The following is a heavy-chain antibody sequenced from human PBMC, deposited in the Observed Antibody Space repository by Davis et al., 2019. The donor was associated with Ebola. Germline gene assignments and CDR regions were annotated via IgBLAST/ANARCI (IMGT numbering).Heavy chain of an antibody. V-gene: IGHV1-18*01. J-gene: IGHJ6*02. Sequence: ASVKVSCKASGYTFTSYGISWVRQAPGQGLEWMGWISAYNGNTNYAQKLQGRVTMTTDTSTSTAYMELSSLRSEDTAVYYCARPGLDYYYYYGMDVWGQGTTVTVSS. CDR1: GYTFTSYG. CDR3: ARPGLDYYYYYGMDV. CDR2: ISAYNGNT. D-gene: IGHD3/OR15-3a*01.